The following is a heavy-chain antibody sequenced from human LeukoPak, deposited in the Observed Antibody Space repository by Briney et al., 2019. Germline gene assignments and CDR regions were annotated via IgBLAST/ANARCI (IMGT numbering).Heavy chain of an antibody. J-gene: IGHJ4*02. CDR2: IRYDGSNK. V-gene: IGHV3-30*02. CDR1: GLTFSSYG. CDR3: ARATHYYESSGYDY. D-gene: IGHD3-22*01. Sequence: GGSLRLSCAASGLTFSSYGMHWVRQAPGKGLEWVAFIRYDGSNKYYADSVKGRFTISRDNAKNSLYLQMNSLRAEDTALYYCARATHYYESSGYDYWGQGTLVTVSS.